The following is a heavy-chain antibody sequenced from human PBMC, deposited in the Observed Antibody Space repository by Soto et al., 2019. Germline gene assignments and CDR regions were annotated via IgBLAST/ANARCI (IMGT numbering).Heavy chain of an antibody. J-gene: IGHJ4*02. V-gene: IGHV1-69*01. CDR1: GGTFSSYA. CDR2: LIPIFGTA. D-gene: IGHD2-15*01. Sequence: QVQLVQSGAEVKKPGSSVKVSCKASGGTFSSYAISWVRQAPGQGLEWMGGLIPIFGTANYAQKFQGRVTITADEATSKAYMELSSLRSEDPAVYYCARGQEGGGSCYFDYWGQGTLVTVSS. CDR3: ARGQEGGGSCYFDY.